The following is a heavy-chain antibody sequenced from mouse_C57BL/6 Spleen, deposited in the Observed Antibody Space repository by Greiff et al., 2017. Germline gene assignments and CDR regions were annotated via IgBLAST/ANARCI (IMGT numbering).Heavy chain of an antibody. V-gene: IGHV2-9-1*01. CDR3: ARMVGGYYFYYYAMDY. CDR2: IWTGGGT. J-gene: IGHJ4*01. D-gene: IGHD2-3*01. Sequence: VKLVESGPGLVAPSQSLSITCTVSGFSLTSYAISWVRQPPGKGLEWLGVIWTGGGTNYNSALKSRLSISKDNSKSQVFLKMNSLQTDDTARYYCARMVGGYYFYYYAMDYWGQGTSVTVSS. CDR1: GFSLTSYA.